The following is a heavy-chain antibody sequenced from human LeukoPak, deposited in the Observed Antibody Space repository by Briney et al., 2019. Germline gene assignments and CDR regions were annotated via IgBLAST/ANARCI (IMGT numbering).Heavy chain of an antibody. J-gene: IGHJ4*02. V-gene: IGHV3-23*01. D-gene: IGHD6-6*01. CDR1: GFTFSSYA. Sequence: GGSLRLSCAASGFTFSSYAMSWVRQAPGKGLEWVSAISGSGGSTYYADSVKGRFTISRDNSKNTLYLQMNSLRAEDTAVYYCAKSPLRYSRSTLRDYGGQGTLVTVSS. CDR3: AKSPLRYSRSTLRDY. CDR2: ISGSGGST.